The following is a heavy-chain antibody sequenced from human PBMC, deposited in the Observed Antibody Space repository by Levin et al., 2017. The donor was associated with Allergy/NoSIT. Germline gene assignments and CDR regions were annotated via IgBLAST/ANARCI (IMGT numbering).Heavy chain of an antibody. CDR1: GYTFTGYY. V-gene: IGHV1-2*04. D-gene: IGHD6-6*01. CDR3: ARDRGEYSSSPHDAFDI. CDR2: INPNSGGT. Sequence: ASVKVSCKASGYTFTGYYMHWVRQAPGQGLEWMGWINPNSGGTNYAQKFQGWVTMTRDTSISTAYMELSRLRSDDTAVYYCARDRGEYSSSPHDAFDIWGQGTMVTVSS. J-gene: IGHJ3*02.